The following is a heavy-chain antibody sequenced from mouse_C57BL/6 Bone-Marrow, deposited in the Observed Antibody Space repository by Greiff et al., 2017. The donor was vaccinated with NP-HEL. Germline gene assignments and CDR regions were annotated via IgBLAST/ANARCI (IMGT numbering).Heavy chain of an antibody. CDR1: GYTFTSYW. CDR3: ARPHYGSSLWFAY. J-gene: IGHJ3*01. Sequence: QVQLQQPGTELVQPGASVQLSCKASGYTFTSYWMHWVQPRPGQVLEWIGNINPSNGGTNYHETFKSKATLPVDKSSSTAYMQLSSLTSEDSAVYYCARPHYGSSLWFAYWGQGTLVTVSA. CDR2: INPSNGGT. D-gene: IGHD1-1*01. V-gene: IGHV1-53*01.